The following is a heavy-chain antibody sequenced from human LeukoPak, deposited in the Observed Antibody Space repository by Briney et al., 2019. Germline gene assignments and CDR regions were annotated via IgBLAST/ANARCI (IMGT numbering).Heavy chain of an antibody. J-gene: IGHJ4*02. V-gene: IGHV3-48*01. D-gene: IGHD6-13*01. CDR3: ARDLYSSSWYPTPDY. Sequence: GGSLRLPCAASGFTFSSYSMNWVRQAPGKGLEWVSYISSSSSTIYYADSVKGRFTISRDNAKNSLYLQMNSLRAEDTAVYYCARDLYSSSWYPTPDYWGQGTLVTVSS. CDR1: GFTFSSYS. CDR2: ISSSSSTI.